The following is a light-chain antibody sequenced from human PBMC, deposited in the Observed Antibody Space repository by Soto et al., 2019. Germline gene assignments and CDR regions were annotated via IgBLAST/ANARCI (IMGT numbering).Light chain of an antibody. CDR3: MKGTHWPPT. Sequence: DVVMTQSPLSLPVTLGQPASISCRSSQSLVYSDGNTYLNWFQQRPGQSPRRLIYKVSNRDSGVPDRFSGSGSGTDFTLKISRVEAEDVGVYYCMKGTHWPPTLGKGTRREIK. J-gene: IGKJ5*01. CDR1: QSLVYSDGNTY. CDR2: KVS. V-gene: IGKV2-30*01.